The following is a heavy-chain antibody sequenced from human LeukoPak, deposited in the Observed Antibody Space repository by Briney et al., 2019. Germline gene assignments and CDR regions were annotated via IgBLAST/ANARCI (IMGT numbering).Heavy chain of an antibody. J-gene: IGHJ6*03. CDR3: ARQISITMVRGVIYYYYYYMDV. V-gene: IGHV3-7*01. CDR2: IKQDESEK. CDR1: GFTFSSYW. D-gene: IGHD3-10*01. Sequence: PGGSLRLSCAASGFTFSSYWMSWVRQAPGKGLEWVANIKQDESEKYYVDSVKGRFTISRDNAKNSLYLQMNSLRAEDTAVYYCARQISITMVRGVIYYYYYYMDVWGKGTTVTVPS.